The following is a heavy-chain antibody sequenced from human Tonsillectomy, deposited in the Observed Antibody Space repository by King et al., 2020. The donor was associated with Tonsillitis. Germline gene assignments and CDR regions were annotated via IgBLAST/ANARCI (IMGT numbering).Heavy chain of an antibody. Sequence: DVQLVESGAEMKKPGESLKISCKGSGYSLSTNWIAWVRQVPGKGLEWMGIIYPSDSDTKYSPSFQGQVIISADRSISTAYLQWSSLKASDTAIYYCATLSRLLPHGAFDIWGQGTMVTVSS. V-gene: IGHV5-51*01. J-gene: IGHJ3*02. CDR1: GYSLSTNW. CDR2: IYPSDSDT. D-gene: IGHD3-22*01. CDR3: ATLSRLLPHGAFDI.